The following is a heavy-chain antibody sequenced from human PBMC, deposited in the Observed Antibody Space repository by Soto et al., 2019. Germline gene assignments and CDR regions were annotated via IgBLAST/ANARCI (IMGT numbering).Heavy chain of an antibody. J-gene: IGHJ4*02. CDR3: ARDDNPMYYDFWSGYYSLGYCDY. D-gene: IGHD3-3*01. Sequence: GGSLRLSCAASGFTFSSYAMHWVRQAPGKGLEWVAVISYDGSNKYYADSVKGRFTISRDNSKNTLYLQMNSLRAEDTAVYYCARDDNPMYYDFWSGYYSLGYCDYWGQGTLVTVSS. CDR2: ISYDGSNK. CDR1: GFTFSSYA. V-gene: IGHV3-30-3*01.